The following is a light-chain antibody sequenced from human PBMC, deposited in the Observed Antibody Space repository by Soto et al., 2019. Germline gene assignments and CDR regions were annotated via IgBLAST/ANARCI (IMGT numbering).Light chain of an antibody. CDR2: EVT. CDR1: SSDVGGYNS. CDR3: SSYTSTSTRV. Sequence: QSALTQPASVSGSPGQSITISCTGTSSDVGGYNSVSWYQQHPGKAPKLVIYEVTNRPSGISNRFSGSKSGNTASLTISGLQAEDEADYYCSSYTSTSTRVYGIGPKVTV. V-gene: IGLV2-14*01. J-gene: IGLJ1*01.